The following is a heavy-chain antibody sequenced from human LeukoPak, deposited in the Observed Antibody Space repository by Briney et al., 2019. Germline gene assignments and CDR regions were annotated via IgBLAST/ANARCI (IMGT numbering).Heavy chain of an antibody. CDR1: GFTFSSYW. Sequence: GGSLRLSCAASGFTFSSYWMSWVRQAPGKGLEWVANIKQDGSEKYYVDSVKGRFTISRDNAKNSLYLQMNSLRAEDTAVYYCASGLHIASFDYWGQGTLVTVSS. CDR2: IKQDGSEK. CDR3: ASGLHIASFDY. V-gene: IGHV3-7*01. D-gene: IGHD4-11*01. J-gene: IGHJ4*02.